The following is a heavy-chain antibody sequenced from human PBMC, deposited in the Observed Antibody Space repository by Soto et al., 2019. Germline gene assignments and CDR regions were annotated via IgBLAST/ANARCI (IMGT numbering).Heavy chain of an antibody. CDR1: GYTFSRYG. CDR2: ISAYNGST. Sequence: ASEKVSCKASGYTFSRYGISWVRQAPGQGLEWMGWISAYNGSTSYAQKFQGRVTMTRDTSTSTVYMELSSLRSEDTAVYYCARGGIYYDSSGLDYWGQGTLVTVAS. D-gene: IGHD3-22*01. V-gene: IGHV1-18*01. CDR3: ARGGIYYDSSGLDY. J-gene: IGHJ4*02.